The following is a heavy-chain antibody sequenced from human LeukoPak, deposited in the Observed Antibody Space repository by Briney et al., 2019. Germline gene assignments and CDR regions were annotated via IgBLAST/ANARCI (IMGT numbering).Heavy chain of an antibody. V-gene: IGHV3-69-1*01. CDR3: ARGTYYSGSGPGNWFDP. CDR1: GFSVTDYY. CDR2: ITKKTAI. J-gene: IGHJ5*02. Sequence: PGGSLRLSCAASGFSVTDYYMNWIRQSPGKGLECVSHITKKTAIEYADSVKGRFTISRDNANNLLLLQMDSLRPEDTGVYYCARGTYYSGSGPGNWFDPWGHGTLVTVSS. D-gene: IGHD3-10*01.